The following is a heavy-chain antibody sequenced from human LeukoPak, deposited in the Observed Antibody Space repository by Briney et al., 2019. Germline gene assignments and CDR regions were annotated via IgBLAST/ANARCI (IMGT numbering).Heavy chain of an antibody. CDR1: GFAFSSYA. CDR3: AKVNGDYVDHPDY. D-gene: IGHD4-17*01. Sequence: GGSLRLSCAASGFAFSSYAMSWVRQAPGKGLEWVSAISGSGGSTYYADSVKGRFTISRDNSKNTLYLQMNSLRAEDTAVYYCAKVNGDYVDHPDYWGQGTLVTVSS. V-gene: IGHV3-23*01. CDR2: ISGSGGST. J-gene: IGHJ4*02.